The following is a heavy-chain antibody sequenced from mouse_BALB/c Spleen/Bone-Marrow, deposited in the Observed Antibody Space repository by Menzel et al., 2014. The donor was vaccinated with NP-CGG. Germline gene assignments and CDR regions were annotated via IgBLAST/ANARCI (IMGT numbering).Heavy chain of an antibody. V-gene: IGHV14-3*02. J-gene: IGHJ3*01. D-gene: IGHD3-3*01. CDR3: AGDGAY. CDR2: IDPANGNT. CDR1: GFNIKDTY. Sequence: EVQLQQSGAELVKPGASVKLSCTASGFNIKDTYMHWVKQRPEQGLEWIGRIDPANGNTKYDPKFQDKATLTADTSSNTACLQLSSLASEDTAVYYCAGDGAYWGQGTLVTVSA.